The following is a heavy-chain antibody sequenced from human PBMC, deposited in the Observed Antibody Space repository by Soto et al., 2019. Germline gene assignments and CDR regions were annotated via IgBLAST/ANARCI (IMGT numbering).Heavy chain of an antibody. CDR2: IIPIFGTA. V-gene: IGHV1-69*13. D-gene: IGHD5-18*01. CDR3: ARAGHTAMVIGFFDY. Sequence: SVKVSCKASGGTFSSYAISWVRQAPGQGLEWMGGIIPIFGTANYAQKFQGRVTITADESTSTAYMELSSLRSEDTAVYCCARAGHTAMVIGFFDYWGQGTLVTV. J-gene: IGHJ4*02. CDR1: GGTFSSYA.